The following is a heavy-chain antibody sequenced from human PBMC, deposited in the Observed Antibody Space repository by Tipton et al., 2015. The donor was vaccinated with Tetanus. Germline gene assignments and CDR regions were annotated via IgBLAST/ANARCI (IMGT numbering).Heavy chain of an antibody. CDR3: AKWPAVRVVVPAATYYFDY. CDR2: ISGSGVST. J-gene: IGHJ4*02. V-gene: IGHV3-23*01. CDR1: GFTFSSYA. Sequence: SLRLSCAASGFTFSSYAMSWVRKAPGKGLEWVSVISGSGVSTYYADSVKGRFTISRDNSKNTLYLQMKSLRAEDTAVYYCAKWPAVRVVVPAATYYFDYWGQGTLVTVSS. D-gene: IGHD2-2*01.